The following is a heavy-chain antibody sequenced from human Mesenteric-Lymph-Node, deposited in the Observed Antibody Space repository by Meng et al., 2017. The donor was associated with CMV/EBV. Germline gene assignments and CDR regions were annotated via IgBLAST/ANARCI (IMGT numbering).Heavy chain of an antibody. Sequence: SETLSLTCAVSGGSISSSNWWSWVRQPPGKGLEWIGEIYHSGSTNYNPSLKSRVTMSVDTSKDQLSLKLTSVTAADTAVYYCARSKEHFDFWSGYPYWGQGLLVTVSS. CDR3: ARSKEHFDFWSGYPY. CDR1: GGSISSSNW. V-gene: IGHV4-4*02. J-gene: IGHJ4*02. CDR2: IYHSGST. D-gene: IGHD3-3*01.